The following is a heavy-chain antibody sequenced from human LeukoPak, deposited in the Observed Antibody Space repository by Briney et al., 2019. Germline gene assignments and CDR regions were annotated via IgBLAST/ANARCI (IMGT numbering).Heavy chain of an antibody. CDR1: GGSISSYY. Sequence: SETLSLTCTVSGGSISSYYWSWIRQPPGKGLEWIGYIYYSGTTNYNPSLKSRVTISGDTSKNQFSLKLSSVTAADTAVYYCARGVYIAAAQYAYWGQGTLVTVSS. J-gene: IGHJ4*02. D-gene: IGHD6-13*01. V-gene: IGHV4-59*01. CDR2: IYYSGTT. CDR3: ARGVYIAAAQYAY.